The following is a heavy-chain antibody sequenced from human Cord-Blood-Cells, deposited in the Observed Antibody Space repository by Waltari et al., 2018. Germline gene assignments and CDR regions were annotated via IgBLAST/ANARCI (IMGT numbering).Heavy chain of an antibody. CDR3: ARGYDFWSCYYAEDAFDI. CDR2: ITPTVCGT. D-gene: IGHD3-3*01. CDR1: GYTFTGYY. J-gene: IGHJ3*02. Sequence: QVQLVQSGAEVKKPGASVKVSCKASGYTFTGYYMHWVRQAPGHGLAWMRRITPTVCGTNYAQKFQGWVTLTRDTSISPAYMELTRLRSDETAVYYCARGYDFWSCYYAEDAFDIWGRGSMVTVSS. V-gene: IGHV1-2*04.